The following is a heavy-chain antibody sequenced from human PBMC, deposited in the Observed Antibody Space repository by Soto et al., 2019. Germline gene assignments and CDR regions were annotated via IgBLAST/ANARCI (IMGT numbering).Heavy chain of an antibody. V-gene: IGHV1-18*01. CDR1: GYTFTRYG. D-gene: IGHD2-8*01. CDR3: AKNGQPPYYYYGLDV. CDR2: ISGYNGDT. Sequence: QGQLVQSGAEVKKPGASVKVSCKASGYTFTRYGISWVRQAPGQGLEWMGWISGYNGDTNYAQKFQGRVTMTIDTSTSIAYMELRSLTSDGTAVYFCAKNGQPPYYYYGLDVWGQGTTVTVSS. J-gene: IGHJ6*02.